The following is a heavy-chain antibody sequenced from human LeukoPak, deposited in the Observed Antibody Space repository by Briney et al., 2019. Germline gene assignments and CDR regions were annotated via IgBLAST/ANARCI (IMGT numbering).Heavy chain of an antibody. D-gene: IGHD6-13*01. CDR1: GFTVSSDY. CDR3: AKDGIAAAGSISYY. Sequence: PGGSLRLSCAASGFTVSSDYMSWVRQGPGKGLEWVSIIYSGGSTYYADSVKGRFTISRDNPKNTLYPQMNSLRAEDTAVYYCAKDGIAAAGSISYYWGQGTLVTVSS. CDR2: IYSGGST. V-gene: IGHV3-53*01. J-gene: IGHJ4*02.